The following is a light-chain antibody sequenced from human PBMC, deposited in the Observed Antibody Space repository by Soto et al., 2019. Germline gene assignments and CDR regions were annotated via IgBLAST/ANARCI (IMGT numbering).Light chain of an antibody. J-gene: IGKJ3*01. CDR1: QDISRY. CDR3: QQRQRTPFT. Sequence: QLTQSPSSLSASVGDRVTITCRASQDISRYLAWYQQKAGKAPKLLIYGTSTLQSGVPSRFSAFGSGTEFTLTISSLQPEDFATYHCQQRQRTPFTFGPGTTVD. V-gene: IGKV1-9*01. CDR2: GTS.